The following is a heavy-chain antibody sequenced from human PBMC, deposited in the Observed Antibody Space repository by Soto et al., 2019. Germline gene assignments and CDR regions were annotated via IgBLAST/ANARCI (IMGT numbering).Heavy chain of an antibody. CDR2: IYYSGST. V-gene: IGHV4-59*01. Sequence: PSETLSLTCTVSGGSISSDYWSWIRQPPGKGLEWIGYIYYSGSTNYNPSLKSRVTISVDASKNQFSLKLSSVTAADTAVYYCARVTTMIVDPYYFVYWGQGTLVTVSS. CDR1: GGSISSDY. D-gene: IGHD3-22*01. CDR3: ARVTTMIVDPYYFVY. J-gene: IGHJ4*02.